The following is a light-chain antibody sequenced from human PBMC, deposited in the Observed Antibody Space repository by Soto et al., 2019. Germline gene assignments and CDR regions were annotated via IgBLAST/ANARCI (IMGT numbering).Light chain of an antibody. CDR1: SSDVGIYNY. J-gene: IGLJ1*01. CDR3: SSYTTSSTGV. Sequence: QSALTQPASVSGSPGQSIAIACNGSSSDVGIYNYVSWYQQHPGKVPTLIIYEVSNRPSGVSNRFSGSKSGNTAYLTISGLQAEDEADYWCSSYTTSSTGVFGTGTKLTV. CDR2: EVS. V-gene: IGLV2-14*01.